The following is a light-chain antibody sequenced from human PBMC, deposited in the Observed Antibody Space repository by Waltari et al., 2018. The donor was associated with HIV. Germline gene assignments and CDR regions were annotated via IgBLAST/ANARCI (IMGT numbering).Light chain of an antibody. CDR2: DNN. Sequence: QSVLTQPPSVSAAPGQKVTISCSGSSSNIGKNSVSWYQHLPGTAPKLLIYDNNKRPSGIPDRCSGSKSGTSATLGITGLQTGDEADYYCGTWDSSLSGGVFGTGTKVTVL. CDR3: GTWDSSLSGGV. CDR1: SSNIGKNS. V-gene: IGLV1-51*01. J-gene: IGLJ1*01.